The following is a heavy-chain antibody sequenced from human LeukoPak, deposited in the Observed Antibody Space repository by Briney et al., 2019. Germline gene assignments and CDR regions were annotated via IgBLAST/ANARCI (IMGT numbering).Heavy chain of an antibody. Sequence: GGSLRLSCAASGFTFSSYSMNWVRQAPGKGLEWVSSISSSSSYIYYADSVKGRFTISRHNAKNSLYLQMNSLRAEDTAVYYCARIYCSGGSCYYYYYMDVWGKGTTVTVSS. D-gene: IGHD2-15*01. CDR1: GFTFSSYS. CDR3: ARIYCSGGSCYYYYYMDV. J-gene: IGHJ6*03. V-gene: IGHV3-21*01. CDR2: ISSSSSYI.